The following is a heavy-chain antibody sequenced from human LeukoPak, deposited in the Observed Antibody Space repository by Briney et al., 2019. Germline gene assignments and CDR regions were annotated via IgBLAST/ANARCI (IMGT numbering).Heavy chain of an antibody. J-gene: IGHJ5*02. D-gene: IGHD3-22*01. CDR3: ARGHRDYYDRNWFDP. CDR2: IYYGGST. CDR1: GGSISSSSYY. V-gene: IGHV4-39*01. Sequence: SETLSLTCTVSGGSISSSSYYWGWIRQPPGKGLEWIGSIYYGGSTYYNPSLKSRVTISVDTSKNQFSLKLSSVTAADTAVYYCARGHRDYYDRNWFDPWGQGTLVTVSS.